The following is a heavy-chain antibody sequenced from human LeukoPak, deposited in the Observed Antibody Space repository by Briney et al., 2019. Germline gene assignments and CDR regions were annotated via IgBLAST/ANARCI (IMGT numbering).Heavy chain of an antibody. J-gene: IGHJ4*02. Sequence: GGSLRLSCAASGFTFSSYSMNWVRQAPGKGLEWVSSISSSSSYIYYADPVKGRFTISRDDAKNSLYLQMNSLRAEDTAVYYCARDGIAAAGIYFDYWGQGTLVTVSS. CDR3: ARDGIAAAGIYFDY. CDR2: ISSSSSYI. V-gene: IGHV3-21*01. D-gene: IGHD6-13*01. CDR1: GFTFSSYS.